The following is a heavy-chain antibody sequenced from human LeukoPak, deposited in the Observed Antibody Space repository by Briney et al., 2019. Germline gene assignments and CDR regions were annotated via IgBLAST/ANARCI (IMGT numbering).Heavy chain of an antibody. D-gene: IGHD6-19*01. V-gene: IGHV3-30-3*01. Sequence: GGSLRLSCAASGFTFSSYAMHWVRQAPGKGLEWVAVISYDGSNKYYADSVKGRFTISRDNSKNTLYLQMNSLRAEDTAVYYCARDPQQWLVFKYFQHWGQGTLATVSS. CDR1: GFTFSSYA. CDR2: ISYDGSNK. J-gene: IGHJ1*01. CDR3: ARDPQQWLVFKYFQH.